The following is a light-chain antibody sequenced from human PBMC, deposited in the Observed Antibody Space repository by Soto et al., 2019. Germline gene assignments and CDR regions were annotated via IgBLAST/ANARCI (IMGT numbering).Light chain of an antibody. CDR1: QSINSW. Sequence: DIQMTQSPSTLSASVGDRVNITCRASQSINSWLAWYQQKPGKAPKLLIYRASDLQTGVPSRFSGSGSGTKFTLTISSLHPVDFALYYCQQKNSFFFIFAPGTKGDFK. CDR3: QQKNSFFFI. CDR2: RAS. V-gene: IGKV1-5*03. J-gene: IGKJ3*01.